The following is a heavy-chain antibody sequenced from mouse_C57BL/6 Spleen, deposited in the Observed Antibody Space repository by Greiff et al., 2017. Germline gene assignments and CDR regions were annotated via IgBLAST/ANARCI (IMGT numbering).Heavy chain of an antibody. Sequence: VKLMESGPELVKPGASVKLSCKASGYTFTSYDINWVKQRPGQGLEWIGWIYPRDGSTKYNEKFKGKATLTVDTSSSTAYMELHSLTSEDSAVYFCARLEAGSSSDWYFDVWGTGTTVTVSS. CDR1: GYTFTSYD. CDR3: ARLEAGSSSDWYFDV. J-gene: IGHJ1*03. CDR2: IYPRDGST. V-gene: IGHV1-85*01. D-gene: IGHD1-1*01.